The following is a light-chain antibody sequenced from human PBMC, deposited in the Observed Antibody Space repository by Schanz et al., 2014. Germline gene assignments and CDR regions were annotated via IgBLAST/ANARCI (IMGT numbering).Light chain of an antibody. CDR2: STN. CDR3: AAWDDSLNAYV. V-gene: IGLV1-47*02. CDR1: SSNIGSDY. Sequence: QSVLTQPPSASGTPGQRVTISCSGSSSNIGSDYVSWYQQFPGTAPKLLIYSTNQRPSGVPDRVSGSKSGTSASLAISGLRSEDEADYYCAAWDDSLNAYVFGTGTKLTVL. J-gene: IGLJ1*01.